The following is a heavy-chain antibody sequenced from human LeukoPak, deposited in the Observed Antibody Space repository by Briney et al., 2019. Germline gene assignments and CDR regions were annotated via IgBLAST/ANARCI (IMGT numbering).Heavy chain of an antibody. CDR2: IKQDGSEK. V-gene: IGHV3-7*01. J-gene: IGHJ4*02. D-gene: IGHD1-26*01. Sequence: GGSLRLSCAASGFTFSSYWMSWVRQAPGKGLEWVANIKQDGSEKYYVDSVKGRFTISRDNSKNTLYLQMNSLRAEDTAVYYCAKDGVVGATLDYWGQGTLVAVSS. CDR1: GFTFSSYW. CDR3: AKDGVVGATLDY.